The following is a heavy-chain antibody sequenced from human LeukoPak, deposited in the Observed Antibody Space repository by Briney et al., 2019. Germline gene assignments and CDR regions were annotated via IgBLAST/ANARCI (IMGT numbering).Heavy chain of an antibody. J-gene: IGHJ5*02. Sequence: SETLSLTCTVSGGSISSYYWSWIRQPPGKGLEWIGSIYYSGSTYYNPSLKSRVTISVDTSKNQFSLKLSSVTAADTAVYYCAGPAAGDWFDPWGQGTLVTVSS. D-gene: IGHD2-2*01. CDR1: GGSISSYY. CDR3: AGPAAGDWFDP. CDR2: IYYSGST. V-gene: IGHV4-59*12.